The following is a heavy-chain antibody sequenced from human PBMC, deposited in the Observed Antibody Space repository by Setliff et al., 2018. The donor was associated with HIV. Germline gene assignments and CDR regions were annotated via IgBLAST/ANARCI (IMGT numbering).Heavy chain of an antibody. D-gene: IGHD5-12*01. Sequence: ASVKVSCKASGYTFTNYFMHWVRQAPGQGLEWMGIIDPSGGSPNYAQKFQGRVTMTRDMSTSTVYTELSSLRSEDTAVYYCARDRRDGLYYHGMDVWGQGTTVTVSS. CDR1: GYTFTNYF. J-gene: IGHJ6*02. V-gene: IGHV1-46*01. CDR2: IDPSGGSP. CDR3: ARDRRDGLYYHGMDV.